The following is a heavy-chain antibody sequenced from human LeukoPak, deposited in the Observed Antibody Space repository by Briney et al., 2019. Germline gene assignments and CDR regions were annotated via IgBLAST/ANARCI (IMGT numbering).Heavy chain of an antibody. V-gene: IGHV3-21*01. D-gene: IGHD2-15*01. CDR1: GFTFSSYS. CDR3: VRVTPPLLGYCSGGSCYADY. J-gene: IGHJ4*02. CDR2: ISSSSSYI. Sequence: GGSLRLSCAASGFTFSSYSMNWVRQAPGKGLEWVSSISSSSSYIYYADSVKGRFTISRDNAKNSLYLQMNSLRAEDTAVYYCVRVTPPLLGYCSGGSCYADYWGQGTLVTVSS.